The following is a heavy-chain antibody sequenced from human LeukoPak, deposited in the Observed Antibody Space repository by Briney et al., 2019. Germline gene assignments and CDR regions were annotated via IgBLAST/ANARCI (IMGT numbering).Heavy chain of an antibody. D-gene: IGHD2-2*01. CDR3: ARGYGLLSAYYFDY. J-gene: IGHJ4*02. V-gene: IGHV4-30-4*08. CDR1: GGSISSGDYY. Sequence: SQTLSLTCTVSGGSISSGDYYWSWIRQPPGKDLEWIGYIYYSGSTYYNPSLKSRVTISVDTSKNQFSLKLSSVTAADTAVYYCARGYGLLSAYYFDYWGQGTLVAVSS. CDR2: IYYSGST.